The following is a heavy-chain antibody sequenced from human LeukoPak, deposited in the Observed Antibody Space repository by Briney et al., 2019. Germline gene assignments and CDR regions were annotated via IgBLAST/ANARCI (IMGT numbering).Heavy chain of an antibody. D-gene: IGHD1-26*01. Sequence: GESLKISCKGSGYTFSSYWIGWVRQMPRKGLEWMGVIYPRDSDTRYSPSFQGQVTISADKSIDTAYLQWSSLKASDTAMYFCARGMTSGDSWGQGTLVTVSS. CDR1: GYTFSSYW. V-gene: IGHV5-51*01. CDR3: ARGMTSGDS. J-gene: IGHJ5*01. CDR2: IYPRDSDT.